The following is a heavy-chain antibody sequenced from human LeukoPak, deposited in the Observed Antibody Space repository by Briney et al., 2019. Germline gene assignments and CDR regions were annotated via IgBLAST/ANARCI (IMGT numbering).Heavy chain of an antibody. CDR2: ISSSSSYI. CDR3: ARVKDYYDSSGGY. V-gene: IGHV3-21*01. J-gene: IGHJ4*02. CDR1: GFTFSSYD. D-gene: IGHD3-22*01. Sequence: GGSLRLSCAASGFTFSSYDMNWVRQAPGKGLEWVSSISSSSSYIYYADSVKGRFTISRDNAKNSLYLQMNSPRAEDTAVYYCARVKDYYDSSGGYWGQGTLVTVSS.